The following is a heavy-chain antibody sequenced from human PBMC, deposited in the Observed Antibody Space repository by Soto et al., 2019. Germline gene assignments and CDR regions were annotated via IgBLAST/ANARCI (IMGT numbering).Heavy chain of an antibody. CDR2: IIPIFGTA. CDR3: AVTDGPFYYYYGMDV. V-gene: IGHV1-69*13. Sequence: SVKVSCKASGGTFSSYAISWARQAPGQGLEWMGGIIPIFGTANYAQKFQGRVTITADESTSTAYMELSSLRSEDTAVYYCAVTDGPFYYYYGMDVWGQGTTVTVSS. CDR1: GGTFSSYA. D-gene: IGHD2-21*02. J-gene: IGHJ6*02.